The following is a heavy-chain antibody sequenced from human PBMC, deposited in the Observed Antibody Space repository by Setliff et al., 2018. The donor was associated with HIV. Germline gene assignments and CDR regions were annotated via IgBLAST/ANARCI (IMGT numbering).Heavy chain of an antibody. CDR1: GDSISSGSYY. V-gene: IGHV4-61*09. D-gene: IGHD6-19*01. Sequence: SETLSLTCTVSGDSISSGSYYWSWIRQPAGEGLEWIGQIHTSGSTNYNPSLKSRVTISIDTSNNQSSLQLSSVTAADTAVYYCARRTYGSGRSDPWGQGTLVTVSS. J-gene: IGHJ5*02. CDR2: IHTSGST. CDR3: ARRTYGSGRSDP.